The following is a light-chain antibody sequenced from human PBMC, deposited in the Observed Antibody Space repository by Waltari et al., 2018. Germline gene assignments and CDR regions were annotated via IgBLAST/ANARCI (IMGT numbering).Light chain of an antibody. J-gene: IGKJ4*01. CDR1: QSVGGN. V-gene: IGKV3-15*01. Sequence: IVMTQSPATLSVSPGERATLSCRASQSVGGNLAWYQQKPGQAPRLLIYGASTRATAIPARFSGSGSGTEFTLTISSLQSEDFAVYYCQHYHGWPLTFGGGTRVEIK. CDR3: QHYHGWPLT. CDR2: GAS.